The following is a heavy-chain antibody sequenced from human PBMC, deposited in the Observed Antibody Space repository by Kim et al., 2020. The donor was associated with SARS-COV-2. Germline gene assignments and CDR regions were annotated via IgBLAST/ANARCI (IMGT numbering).Heavy chain of an antibody. CDR2: ISSSSSYI. CDR1: GFTFSSYS. CDR3: ARDEANYDFWSGYSVSYYYYYGMDA. Sequence: GGSLRLSCAASGFTFSSYSMNWVRQAPGKGLEWVSSISSSSSYIYYADPVKGRFTISRDNAKNSLYLQMNSLRAEDTAVYYCARDEANYDFWSGYSVSYYYYYGMDAWGQGTTVTVSS. D-gene: IGHD3-3*01. J-gene: IGHJ6*02. V-gene: IGHV3-21*01.